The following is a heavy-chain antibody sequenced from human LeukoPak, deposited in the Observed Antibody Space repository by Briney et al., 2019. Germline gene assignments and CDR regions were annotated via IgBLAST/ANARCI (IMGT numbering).Heavy chain of an antibody. CDR1: GFTFSSYA. CDR2: VYYSGIT. V-gene: IGHV4-30-4*08. CDR3: ASLLSGGYYMDV. D-gene: IGHD3-10*01. J-gene: IGHJ6*03. Sequence: LRLSCAASGFTFSSYAMSWVRQPPGKGLEWIGYVYYSGITYYNPSLKSRVTISLDTSKKQFSLKLSSVTVADAAVYYCASLLSGGYYMDVWGKGTTVTVSS.